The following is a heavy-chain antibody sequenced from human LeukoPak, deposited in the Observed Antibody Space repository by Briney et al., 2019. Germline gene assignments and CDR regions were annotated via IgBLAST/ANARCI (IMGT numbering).Heavy chain of an antibody. D-gene: IGHD5-18*01. CDR1: GGSVSNYY. V-gene: IGHV4-4*07. Sequence: PAETLSLTCSVSGGSVSNYYWSWIRQSAGKGLEWIGRFYTTVTTNYNPSLKSRVTMSVDKSKNQFSLKLSSVTAADTAVYYCARLYSYGSKDAFDIWGQGTMVTVSS. CDR3: ARLYSYGSKDAFDI. CDR2: FYTTVTT. J-gene: IGHJ3*02.